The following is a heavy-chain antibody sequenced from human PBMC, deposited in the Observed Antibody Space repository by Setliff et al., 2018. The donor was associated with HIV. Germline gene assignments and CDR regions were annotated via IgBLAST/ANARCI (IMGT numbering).Heavy chain of an antibody. V-gene: IGHV4-39*07. CDR2: IYHSGRT. Sequence: KPSETLSLTCTVSIDSISSGSYYWSWIRQPAGKGLEWIGTIYHSGRTDYNPSLETRATISVDTSKNQFSLKLTSMTAADTAVYYCAREWRGRYYYYMDVWGKGTTVTVSS. CDR1: IDSISSGSYY. D-gene: IGHD3-10*01. CDR3: AREWRGRYYYYMDV. J-gene: IGHJ6*03.